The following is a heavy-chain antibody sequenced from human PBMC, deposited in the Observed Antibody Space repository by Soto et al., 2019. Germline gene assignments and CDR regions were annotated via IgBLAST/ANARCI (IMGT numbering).Heavy chain of an antibody. D-gene: IGHD3-22*01. CDR3: ARDLADYYDSSGFD. J-gene: IGHJ4*02. CDR1: GFTFSSYS. Sequence: EVQLVESGGGLVKPGGSLRLSCAASGFTFSSYSMNWVRQAPGKGLEWVSSISSSSSYIYYADSVKGRFTISRDNAKNSLYLQMNSLRAEDTAVYYCARDLADYYDSSGFDWGQGTLVTVSS. CDR2: ISSSSSYI. V-gene: IGHV3-21*04.